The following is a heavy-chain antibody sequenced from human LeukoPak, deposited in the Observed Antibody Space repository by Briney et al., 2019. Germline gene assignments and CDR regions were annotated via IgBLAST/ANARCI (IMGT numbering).Heavy chain of an antibody. CDR3: ARGVAVAGHPPGY. CDR1: GGSFSGYY. V-gene: IGHV4-34*01. D-gene: IGHD6-19*01. CDR2: NNHSGST. Sequence: SETLSLTCAVYGGSFSGYYWSWSRQPPRKGLEWIGENNHSGSTHNNPSLKSRVTISVDTSKKQFSPKLSSVTAAETAVYYCARGVAVAGHPPGYWGQGTLVTVSS. J-gene: IGHJ4*02.